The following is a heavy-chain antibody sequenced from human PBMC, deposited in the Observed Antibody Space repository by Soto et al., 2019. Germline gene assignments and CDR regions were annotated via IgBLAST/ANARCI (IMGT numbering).Heavy chain of an antibody. J-gene: IGHJ5*02. CDR2: IIPILGIA. V-gene: IGHV1-69*08. CDR3: ARDPLVAAAGTNWFDP. D-gene: IGHD6-13*01. CDR1: GGTFSSYT. Sequence: QVQLVQSGAEVKKPGSSVKVSCKASGGTFSSYTISWVRQAPGQGLEWMGRIIPILGIANYAQKFQGRVTITAEKSTSTAYMELSSLRSEDTAVYYCARDPLVAAAGTNWFDPWGQGTLVTVSS.